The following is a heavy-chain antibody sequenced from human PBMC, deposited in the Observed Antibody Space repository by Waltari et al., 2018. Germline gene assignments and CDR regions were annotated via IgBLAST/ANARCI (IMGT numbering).Heavy chain of an antibody. Sequence: EVQLVQSGAEVKKPGASLKLSCKGSGYSFTSYWSGWVRQMPGKGLEWMGIIYPGDSDTRYSPSFQGQVTISANKSISTAYLQWSSLKASDTAMYYCATVVVVAATSAFDIWGQGTMVTVSS. CDR2: IYPGDSDT. D-gene: IGHD2-15*01. CDR1: GYSFTSYW. J-gene: IGHJ3*02. CDR3: ATVVVVAATSAFDI. V-gene: IGHV5-51*03.